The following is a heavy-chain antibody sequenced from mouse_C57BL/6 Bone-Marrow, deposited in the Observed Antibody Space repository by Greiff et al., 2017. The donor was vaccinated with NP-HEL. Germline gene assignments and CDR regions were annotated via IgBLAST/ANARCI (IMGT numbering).Heavy chain of an antibody. Sequence: QVQLQQPGAELVKPGASVKLSCKASGYTFTSYWMHWVMQRPGQGLEWIGMIHPNSGSTFYNEKFKSKATLTVDKSSSTTYMQLSRLTSEDSAVSYCERVTGTWFAYWGQGTLVTVSA. CDR1: GYTFTSYW. J-gene: IGHJ3*01. V-gene: IGHV1-64*01. D-gene: IGHD4-1*01. CDR3: ERVTGTWFAY. CDR2: IHPNSGST.